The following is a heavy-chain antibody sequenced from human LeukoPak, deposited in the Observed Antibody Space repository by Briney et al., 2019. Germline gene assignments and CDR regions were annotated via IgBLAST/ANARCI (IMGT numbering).Heavy chain of an antibody. CDR1: GGSFSGYY. V-gene: IGHV4-34*01. CDR2: INHSGST. J-gene: IGHJ4*02. CDR3: ARDFDYGDYVGFDY. Sequence: KPSETLSLTCAVYGGSFSGYYWSWIRQPPGKGLEWIGEINHSGSTNYNPSLKSRVTISVDTPKNQFSLKLSSVTAADTAVYYCARDFDYGDYVGFDYWGQGTLVTVSS. D-gene: IGHD4-17*01.